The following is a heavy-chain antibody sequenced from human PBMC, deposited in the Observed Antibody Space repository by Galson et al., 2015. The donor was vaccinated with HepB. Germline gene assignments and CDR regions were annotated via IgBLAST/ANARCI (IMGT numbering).Heavy chain of an antibody. CDR1: GFTFSSYA. CDR2: ISYDGSNK. D-gene: IGHD2-21*02. Sequence: SLRLSCAASGFTFSSYAMHWVRQAPGKGLEWVAVISYDGSNKYYADSVKGRFTISRDNSKNTLYLQMNSLRAEDTAVYYCARPPAVVVTAILYFDYWGQGTLVTVSS. V-gene: IGHV3-30-3*01. J-gene: IGHJ4*02. CDR3: ARPPAVVVTAILYFDY.